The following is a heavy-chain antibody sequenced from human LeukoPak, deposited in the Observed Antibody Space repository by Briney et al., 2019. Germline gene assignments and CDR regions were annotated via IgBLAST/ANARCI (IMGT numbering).Heavy chain of an antibody. CDR3: ARVLGGVGDAFDI. D-gene: IGHD3-16*01. CDR2: IYDNGSIYYRGSS. J-gene: IGHJ3*02. CDR1: GGSISDYY. V-gene: IGHV4-59*01. Sequence: PSETLSLTCTVSGGSISDYYWSWIRQPPGKGLEWIAYIYDNGSIYYRGSSNFNPSLKTRVTISVDTSKNQFSLKLSSVTAADTAVYFCARVLGGVGDAFDIWGQGTMVTVSS.